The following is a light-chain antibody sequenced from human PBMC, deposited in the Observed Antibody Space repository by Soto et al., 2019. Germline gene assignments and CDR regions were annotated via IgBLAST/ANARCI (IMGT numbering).Light chain of an antibody. CDR1: QSVSSSY. CDR3: QQYGSSPRT. V-gene: IGKV3-20*01. J-gene: IGKJ1*01. CDR2: AAS. Sequence: EIVLTQSPGTLSLSPWERATLSCRASQSVSSSYLAWYQQKPGQAPSLLIYAASSRATGVPDRFSGSGSGTDFTLTISRLEPEDFAVYYCQQYGSSPRTFGQGTKVDI.